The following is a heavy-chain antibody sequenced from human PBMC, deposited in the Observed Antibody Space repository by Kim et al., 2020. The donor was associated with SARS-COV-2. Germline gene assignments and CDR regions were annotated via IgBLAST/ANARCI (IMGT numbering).Heavy chain of an antibody. J-gene: IGHJ4*02. V-gene: IGHV3-48*02. Sequence: GGSLRLSCAASGFTFSSYSMNWVRQAPGKGLEWVSYISSSSSTIYYADSVKGRFTISRDNAKNSLYLQMNSLRDEDTAVYYCARVSYDILTGYLYYFDYWGQGTLVTVSS. CDR3: ARVSYDILTGYLYYFDY. CDR2: ISSSSSTI. CDR1: GFTFSSYS. D-gene: IGHD3-9*01.